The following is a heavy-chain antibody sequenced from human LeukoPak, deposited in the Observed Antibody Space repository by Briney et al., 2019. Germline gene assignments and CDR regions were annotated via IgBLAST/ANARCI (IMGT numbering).Heavy chain of an antibody. J-gene: IGHJ4*02. V-gene: IGHV4-34*01. CDR2: INHSGST. D-gene: IGHD6-13*01. Sequence: SETLSLTCAVYGGSFSGYYWSWIRQPPGKGLEWIGEINHSGSTNYNPSLESRVTISVDTSKNQFSLKLSSVTAADTAVYYCARRDSSSWYFKYYFDYWGQGTLVTVSS. CDR3: ARRDSSSWYFKYYFDY. CDR1: GGSFSGYY.